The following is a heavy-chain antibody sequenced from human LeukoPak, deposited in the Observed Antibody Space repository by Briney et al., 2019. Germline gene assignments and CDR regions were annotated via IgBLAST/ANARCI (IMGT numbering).Heavy chain of an antibody. CDR1: GYTFTTYW. CDR2: IYPGDSDT. Sequence: GESLKISCKASGYTFTTYWIGWVRQMPGKGLEWMGIIYPGDSDTKYSPSFQGQVTISADKSISTAYLQWSSLKASDTAMYYCARRTYSYGQNYYYYYMDVWGKGTTVTVSS. CDR3: ARRTYSYGQNYYYYYMDV. D-gene: IGHD5-18*01. J-gene: IGHJ6*03. V-gene: IGHV5-51*01.